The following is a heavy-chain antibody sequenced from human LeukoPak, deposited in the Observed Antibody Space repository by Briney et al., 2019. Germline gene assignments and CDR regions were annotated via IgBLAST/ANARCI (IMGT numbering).Heavy chain of an antibody. Sequence: SVKVSCKASGGTFSSYAISWVRQAPGQGLEWMGGIIPIFGTANYAQKFQGRVTITTDESTSTAYMELSSLRSEDTAVYYCARDPDIAAAGQNHYYYYYMDVWGKGTTVTVSS. CDR2: IIPIFGTA. CDR3: ARDPDIAAAGQNHYYYYYMDV. J-gene: IGHJ6*03. D-gene: IGHD6-13*01. V-gene: IGHV1-69*05. CDR1: GGTFSSYA.